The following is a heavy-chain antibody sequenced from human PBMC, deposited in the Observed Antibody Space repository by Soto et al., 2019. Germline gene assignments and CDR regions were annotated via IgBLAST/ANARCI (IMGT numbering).Heavy chain of an antibody. Sequence: ASVKVSCKASGYTFTSYGISWVRQAPGQGLEWMGCISAYDGNTNYAQKLQGRVTMTTDTSTSTAYMELSSLRSEDTAVYYCATFVISSGWYRPFDYWGQGTLVTVS. V-gene: IGHV1-18*01. CDR1: GYTFTSYG. D-gene: IGHD6-19*01. CDR3: ATFVISSGWYRPFDY. J-gene: IGHJ4*02. CDR2: ISAYDGNT.